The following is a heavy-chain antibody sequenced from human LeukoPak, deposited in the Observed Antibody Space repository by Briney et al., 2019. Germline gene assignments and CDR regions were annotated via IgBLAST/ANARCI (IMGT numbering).Heavy chain of an antibody. CDR3: ARALTNYLVGVTDYSYGMDV. CDR2: IYSGGRT. D-gene: IGHD1-26*01. V-gene: IGHV3-66*01. J-gene: IGHJ6*02. CDR1: GFTVSSNY. Sequence: GGSLRLSCAGSGFTVSSNYMSWVRQAPGKRLEWVPAIYSGGRTFYADSVKGRFTISRDYSKNTLYLQMNSLRAEDTAVYYCARALTNYLVGVTDYSYGMDVWGQGTTVTVSS.